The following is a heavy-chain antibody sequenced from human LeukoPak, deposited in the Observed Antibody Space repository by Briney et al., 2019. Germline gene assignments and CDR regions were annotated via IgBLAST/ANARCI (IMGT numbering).Heavy chain of an antibody. D-gene: IGHD5-18*01. Sequence: PSETLSLTCTVSGGSISSSSYYWGWIRQPPGKGLEWIGSIYYSGSTYYNPSLKSRVTISVDKSKNQFSLKLSSVTAADTAVYYCAREWDTAMAYFDYWGQGTLVTVSS. V-gene: IGHV4-39*07. J-gene: IGHJ4*02. CDR2: IYYSGST. CDR3: AREWDTAMAYFDY. CDR1: GGSISSSSYY.